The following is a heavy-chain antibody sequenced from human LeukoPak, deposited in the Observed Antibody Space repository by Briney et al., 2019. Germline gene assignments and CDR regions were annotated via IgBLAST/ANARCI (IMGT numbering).Heavy chain of an antibody. CDR1: GYSFTSYW. V-gene: IGHV5-51*01. CDR2: IYPGDSDT. Sequence: GESLKISCKGSGYSFTSYWIGWVRQMPGRGLEWMGIIYPGDSDTRYGRSFQGQVTISVDKSISTAYVQWSSLQASDTAMYYCARRVLDYFEEWGQGTLVTVSS. CDR3: ARRVLDYFEE. J-gene: IGHJ4*02. D-gene: IGHD4/OR15-4a*01.